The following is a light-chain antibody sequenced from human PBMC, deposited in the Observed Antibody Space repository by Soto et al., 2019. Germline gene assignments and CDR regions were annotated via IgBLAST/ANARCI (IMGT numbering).Light chain of an antibody. CDR2: EVS. V-gene: IGLV2-14*01. CDR3: SSYTSSSTLEVV. CDR1: SSDVGGYNY. Sequence: QSVLTQPASVSGSPGQSITISCTGTSSDVGGYNYVSWYQQHPGKAPKLMIYEVSNRPSGVSNRFSGSKSGNTASLTISGLQAEDEADYYCSSYTSSSTLEVVFGGGTQVTVL. J-gene: IGLJ2*01.